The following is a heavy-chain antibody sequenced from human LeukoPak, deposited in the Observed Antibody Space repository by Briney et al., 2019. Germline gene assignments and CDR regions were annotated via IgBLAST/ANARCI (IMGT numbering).Heavy chain of an antibody. J-gene: IGHJ5*02. V-gene: IGHV3-48*03. CDR3: ARGTGYCLDP. CDR2: ISTSGSTI. Sequence: GGSLRLSCAASGFTFSTYEMNWVRQALGKGLEWVSYISTSGSTIYYADSVKGRFTISRDNAKNSLYLQMNSLRAEDTAIYYCARGTGYCLDPWGQGTLVTVSS. D-gene: IGHD2-2*03. CDR1: GFTFSTYE.